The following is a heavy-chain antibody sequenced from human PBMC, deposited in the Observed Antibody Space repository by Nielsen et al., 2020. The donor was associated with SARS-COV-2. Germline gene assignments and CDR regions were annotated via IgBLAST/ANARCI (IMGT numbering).Heavy chain of an antibody. D-gene: IGHD3-3*01. V-gene: IGHV4-34*01. CDR2: VSHSGST. Sequence: SETLSLTCAVSDGSLSGHYWTWIRQPPGKGLEWIGEVSHSGSTNTNPSLKSRVTISVDTSKSQLSLKLRSVTAADTAVYYCARDGASGRFYDWLSHFDLWGRGTLVTVSS. CDR1: DGSLSGHY. CDR3: ARDGASGRFYDWLSHFDL. J-gene: IGHJ2*01.